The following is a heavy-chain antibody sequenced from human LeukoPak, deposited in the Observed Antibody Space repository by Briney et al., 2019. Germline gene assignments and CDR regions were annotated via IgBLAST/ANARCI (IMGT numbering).Heavy chain of an antibody. Sequence: GGSLRLSCVASGFTLSRHWMHWVRQAPGKGLVRVSRIISDGSMTNYAESVRGRFTISRDNAKNTLYVQMNSLRPEDSAVYYCVRQGTVGEFDYWGQGTLVTVSS. V-gene: IGHV3-74*01. CDR3: VRQGTVGEFDY. CDR2: IISDGSMT. CDR1: GFTLSRHW. D-gene: IGHD1-26*01. J-gene: IGHJ4*02.